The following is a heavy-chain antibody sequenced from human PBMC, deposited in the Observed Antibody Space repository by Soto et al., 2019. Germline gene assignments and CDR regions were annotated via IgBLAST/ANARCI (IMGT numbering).Heavy chain of an antibody. CDR1: GFSLSTNGVG. V-gene: IGHV2-5*02. Sequence: QITLKESGPTLVKRTQTLTLTCTFSGFSLSTNGVGVGWIRQPPGKALEWLALIYWDDDKRYSPSLQSRLTITKDTSKNQVVLAMTDVDPVDTATYYCAHSLTVRSDAFDIWGQGTMVIVSS. D-gene: IGHD3-10*02. CDR2: IYWDDDK. CDR3: AHSLTVRSDAFDI. J-gene: IGHJ3*02.